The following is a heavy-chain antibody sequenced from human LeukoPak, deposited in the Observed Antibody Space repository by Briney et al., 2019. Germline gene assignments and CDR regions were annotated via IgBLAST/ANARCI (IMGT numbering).Heavy chain of an antibody. J-gene: IGHJ4*02. CDR2: TYYSGST. CDR3: ARGPRGFNSGWYYVDF. D-gene: IGHD6-19*01. CDR1: GGSISNFY. V-gene: IGHV4-59*01. Sequence: SETLSLTCTVSGGSISNFYWSWIRHVPGKGLEWIGYTYYSGSTKYNPSFKSRVTMSADTSKSQISLKLTSVTATDTAVYYCARGPRGFNSGWYYVDFWGQGILVTVSS.